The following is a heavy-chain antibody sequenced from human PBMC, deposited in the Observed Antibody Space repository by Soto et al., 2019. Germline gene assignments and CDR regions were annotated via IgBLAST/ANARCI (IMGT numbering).Heavy chain of an antibody. CDR1: GFTFSTYA. V-gene: IGHV3-23*01. J-gene: IGHJ6*02. CDR3: VKGYWKWDV. D-gene: IGHD1-1*01. CDR2: ISGSGGSI. Sequence: EVQLLESGGGLVQPGGSLRLSCAASGFTFSTYAMNWVRQAPGHGLEWVSAISGSGGSIHYADSVKGRFTISRDNSKNPLYLQMNSLRDEDTAVYHCVKGYWKWDVWGQGTTVTVSS.